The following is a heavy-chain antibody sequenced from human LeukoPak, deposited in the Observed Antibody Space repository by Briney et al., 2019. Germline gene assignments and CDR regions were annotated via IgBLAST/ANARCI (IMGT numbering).Heavy chain of an antibody. Sequence: GASVKVSCKASGYIFTSHGLCWVRQAPGQGLEWMGWINIYKGNTNYAQKFQGRVTMTTDTSTSTAYMELRSLRSDDTAVYYCARNSSGWYGYFDLWGRGTLVTVSS. V-gene: IGHV1-18*01. CDR1: GYIFTSHG. D-gene: IGHD6-25*01. J-gene: IGHJ2*01. CDR3: ARNSSGWYGYFDL. CDR2: INIYKGNT.